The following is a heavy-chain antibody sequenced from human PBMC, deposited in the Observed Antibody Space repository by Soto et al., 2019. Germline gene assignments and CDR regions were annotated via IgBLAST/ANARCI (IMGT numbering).Heavy chain of an antibody. Sequence: QVQLVQSGAEVEKPGASVKISCKASGYSFTSQYVHWVRQAPGQGLEWMGIINPNGGRTTYAQEFQGRGPLTRGTPPSTVHRGAETLTSGGPPVYYFAREWGRGPGGGGTEPLDIWGQGTMVTVAS. CDR1: GYSFTSQY. CDR2: INPNGGRT. CDR3: AREWGRGPGGGGTEPLDI. V-gene: IGHV1-46*03. J-gene: IGHJ3*02. D-gene: IGHD3-16*01.